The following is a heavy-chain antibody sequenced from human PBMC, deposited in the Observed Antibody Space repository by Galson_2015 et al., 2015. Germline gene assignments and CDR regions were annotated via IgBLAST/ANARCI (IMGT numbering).Heavy chain of an antibody. CDR2: TSSSSSTI. Sequence: SLRLSCAASGFTFSTYSMNWVRQAPEKGLEWVSYTSSSSSTIYYADSLKGRFTISRDDAKNSLFLQMNSLRDEDTAVYYCARGYSSSRVTPIAYWGQGTLVSVSS. D-gene: IGHD6-13*01. V-gene: IGHV3-48*02. CDR1: GFTFSTYS. J-gene: IGHJ4*02. CDR3: ARGYSSSRVTPIAY.